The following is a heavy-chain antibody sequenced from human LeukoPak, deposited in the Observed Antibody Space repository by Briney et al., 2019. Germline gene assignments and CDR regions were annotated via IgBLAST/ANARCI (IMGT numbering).Heavy chain of an antibody. V-gene: IGHV3-48*03. CDR1: GFTFSSYE. D-gene: IGHD6-6*01. CDR2: ISSSGSTI. CDR3: ARVYSSSSLDC. Sequence: GGSLRLSCAASGFTFSSYEMNWARQAPGKGLEWVSYISSSGSTIYYADSVKGRFTISRDNAKNSLYLQMNSLRAEDTAVYYCARVYSSSSLDCWGQGTLVTVSS. J-gene: IGHJ4*02.